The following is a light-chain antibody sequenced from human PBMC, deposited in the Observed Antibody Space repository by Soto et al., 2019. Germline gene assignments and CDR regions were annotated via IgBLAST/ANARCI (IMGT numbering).Light chain of an antibody. CDR3: QQYNNWPPWT. J-gene: IGKJ1*01. CDR1: QSVSSN. Sequence: EIVMTQSPATLSVSPGERATLSCRASQSVSSNLAWYQQKPGQAPRLLIYGASTRATGITARFSGSGSGTDFTLTFISLQSEDFAVYYCQQYNNWPPWTFGQGAKVEFK. V-gene: IGKV3-15*01. CDR2: GAS.